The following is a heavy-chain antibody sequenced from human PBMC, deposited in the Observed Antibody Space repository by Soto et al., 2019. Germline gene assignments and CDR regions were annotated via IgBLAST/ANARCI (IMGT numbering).Heavy chain of an antibody. CDR2: IKQDGSEK. V-gene: IGHV3-7*04. Sequence: EVQLVESGGGLVQPGGSLRLSCAASGFTFSSYWMSWVRQAPGKGLEWVANIKQDGSEKYYVDSVKGRFTISRDNAKNPRYLKNDSLRAEGPGVFYWGGGGGRYGDYVPRTNWFDPWGQGTLVTVSS. J-gene: IGHJ5*02. D-gene: IGHD4-17*01. CDR1: GFTFSSYW. CDR3: GGGGGRYGDYVPRTNWFDP.